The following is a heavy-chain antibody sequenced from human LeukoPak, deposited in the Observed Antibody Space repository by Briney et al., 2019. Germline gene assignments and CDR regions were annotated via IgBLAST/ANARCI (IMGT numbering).Heavy chain of an antibody. CDR3: ARDNPGILWFGAPRLFYFDY. D-gene: IGHD3-10*01. V-gene: IGHV1-2*04. J-gene: IGHJ4*02. CDR2: INPNSGGT. Sequence: ASVKVSCKASGYTFTGYYMHGVRQAPGQGREWMGWINPNSGGTNYDPKFQGWVTMTRNTSISTAYMELSMLRSHDTAVYSCARDNPGILWFGAPRLFYFDYWGQGTLVTVSS. CDR1: GYTFTGYY.